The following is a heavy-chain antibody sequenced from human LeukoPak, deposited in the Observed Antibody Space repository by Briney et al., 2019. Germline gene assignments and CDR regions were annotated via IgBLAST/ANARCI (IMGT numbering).Heavy chain of an antibody. CDR3: ARDEYNWNVDAFDI. CDR1: GFTFSMNW. D-gene: IGHD1-20*01. V-gene: IGHV3-7*01. CDR2: IKEDGSEK. J-gene: IGHJ3*02. Sequence: QSGGSLRLSCAASGFTFSMNWMTWVRQAPGKGLEWVANIKEDGSEKYYVGSVKGRFTISRDNAKNSLYLQMNSLRAEDTAVYYCARDEYNWNVDAFDIWGQGTVVTVSS.